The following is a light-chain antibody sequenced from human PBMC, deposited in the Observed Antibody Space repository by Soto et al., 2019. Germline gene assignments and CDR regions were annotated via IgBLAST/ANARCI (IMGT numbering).Light chain of an antibody. CDR1: QSVSSN. V-gene: IGKV3-15*01. CDR2: DTS. J-gene: IGKJ1*01. CDR3: QQYNNWPRT. Sequence: EIVMTQSPATLSVSPGERATLSCRASQSVSSNLAWYQQKPGQAPNLLIYDTSTRSSGIPARFSGSGSGTDFTLTISSLQSEDFAVYDCQQYNNWPRTCGQGTKVEIK.